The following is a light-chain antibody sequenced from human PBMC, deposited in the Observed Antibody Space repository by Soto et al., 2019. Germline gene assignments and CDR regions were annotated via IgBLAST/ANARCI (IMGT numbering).Light chain of an antibody. CDR3: AAWDDKLNGGV. J-gene: IGLJ3*02. Sequence: QSVLTQPPSVSGSPGQSVTISCTVTSSDVGDYEHVSWYQQAPGTAPKLLIYKNKERPSGVPDRFSGSKSGTSGSLAISGLQSEDEADYYCAAWDDKLNGGVFGGGTKLTVL. V-gene: IGLV2-18*01. CDR2: KNK. CDR1: SSDVGDYEH.